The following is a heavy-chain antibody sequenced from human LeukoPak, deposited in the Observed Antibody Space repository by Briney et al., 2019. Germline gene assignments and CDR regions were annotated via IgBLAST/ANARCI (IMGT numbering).Heavy chain of an antibody. CDR3: AKDRLEFYGSARYYFDS. CDR2: ITSSSRYT. Sequence: PGGSLRLSCAASVFTFSTYNMNWVRQAPGKGLEWVSSITSSSRYTFYADSVKGRFTISRDSSKDTLYLQMNSLRTEDTAVYFCAKDRLEFYGSARYYFDSWGQGSLVTVSS. J-gene: IGHJ4*02. V-gene: IGHV3-21*01. CDR1: VFTFSTYN. D-gene: IGHD3-10*01.